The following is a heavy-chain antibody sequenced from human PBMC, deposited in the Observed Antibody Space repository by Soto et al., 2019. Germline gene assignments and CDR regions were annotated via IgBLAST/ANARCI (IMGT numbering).Heavy chain of an antibody. Sequence: GGSLRLSCAASGFTFSSYGMHWVRQAPGKGLEWVAVISYDGSNKYYADSVKGRFTISRDNSKNTLYLQMNSLRAEDTAVYYCAKDLSAGGSGSYHYFYGMDVWGQGTTVTVSS. V-gene: IGHV3-30*18. CDR3: AKDLSAGGSGSYHYFYGMDV. D-gene: IGHD3-10*01. CDR2: ISYDGSNK. J-gene: IGHJ6*02. CDR1: GFTFSSYG.